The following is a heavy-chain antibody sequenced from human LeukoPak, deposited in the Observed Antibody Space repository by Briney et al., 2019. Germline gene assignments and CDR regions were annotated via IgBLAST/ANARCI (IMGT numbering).Heavy chain of an antibody. J-gene: IGHJ4*02. CDR3: AKEFRSTGWYYFDY. CDR1: GFSFSDYY. D-gene: IGHD6-19*01. CDR2: ISNSGSTI. Sequence: PGGSLRLSCAASGFSFSDYYMNWIRQAPGKGLERVTYISNSGSTIYYADSVKGRFTISRDNAKNSMFLQMSGLRADDTAVYYCAKEFRSTGWYYFDYWGQGTLVTVSS. V-gene: IGHV3-11*01.